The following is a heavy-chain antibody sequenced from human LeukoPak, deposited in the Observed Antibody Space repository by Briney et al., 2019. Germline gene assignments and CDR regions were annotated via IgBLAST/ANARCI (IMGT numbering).Heavy chain of an antibody. Sequence: GESLKISCRGSGYSFTSYWIGWVRQMPGKGLEWMGIIYPGDSDTRYGPSFQGQVTMSANKSISTACLQWSSLKASDTAMYYCARGGSPGRFDYWGQGTLVTVSS. V-gene: IGHV5-51*01. D-gene: IGHD3-16*01. CDR1: GYSFTSYW. CDR2: IYPGDSDT. J-gene: IGHJ4*02. CDR3: ARGGSPGRFDY.